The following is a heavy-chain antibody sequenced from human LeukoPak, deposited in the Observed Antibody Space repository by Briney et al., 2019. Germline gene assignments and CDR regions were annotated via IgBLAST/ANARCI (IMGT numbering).Heavy chain of an antibody. CDR1: GYTFTSYG. J-gene: IGHJ4*02. V-gene: IGHV1-18*01. CDR3: ARDHGIRIRTVFGY. Sequence: ASVKVSCKASGYTFTSYGISWVRQAPGQGLEWMGWISAYNGNTNYAQKLQSRVTMTTDTSTSTAYMELRSLRSDDTAVYYCARDHGIRIRTVFGYWGQGTLVTVSS. D-gene: IGHD4-11*01. CDR2: ISAYNGNT.